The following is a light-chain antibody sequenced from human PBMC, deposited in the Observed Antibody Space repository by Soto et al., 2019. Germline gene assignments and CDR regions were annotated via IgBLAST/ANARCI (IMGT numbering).Light chain of an antibody. V-gene: IGKV3-15*01. CDR1: QSVSTT. CDR2: GPS. J-gene: IGKJ1*01. CDR3: QQYNNWPVA. Sequence: EIVMTQSPATLSVSPGERATLSCRASQSVSTTLAGYQQKPGQAPRLLIYGPSTRATGIPARFGGSGSGTEFTLTISSLQSEDFAVYYCQQYNNWPVAFGQGTKVEIK.